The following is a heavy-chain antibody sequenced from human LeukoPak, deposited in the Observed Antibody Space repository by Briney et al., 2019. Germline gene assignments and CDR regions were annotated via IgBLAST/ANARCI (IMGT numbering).Heavy chain of an antibody. CDR3: ARVDFMVVTGGADAFDV. V-gene: IGHV1-69*05. D-gene: IGHD4/OR15-4a*01. J-gene: IGHJ3*01. CDR1: GGTFSSYA. CDR2: IITIFGTA. Sequence: SVKVSCKASGGTFSSYATSWVRQAPGQGLEWMARIITIFGTANYAQKFQGRVTITTDESTSTAYMELSSLRSEDTAVYYCARVDFMVVTGGADAFDVWGRGTMVTVSP.